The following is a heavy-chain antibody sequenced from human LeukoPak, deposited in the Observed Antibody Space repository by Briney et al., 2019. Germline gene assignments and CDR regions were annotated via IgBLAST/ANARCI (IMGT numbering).Heavy chain of an antibody. J-gene: IGHJ4*02. CDR2: IYSGGST. Sequence: GGSLRLSCAASGFTVSSNYMSWVRQAPGKGLEWVSVIYSGGSTYYADSVKGRFTISRDNSKNTLYLQMNSLRAEDTAVYYCARAPGSSSSWSYFDFWGQGTLVTVSS. CDR3: ARAPGSSSSWSYFDF. CDR1: GFTVSSNY. V-gene: IGHV3-53*01. D-gene: IGHD6-13*01.